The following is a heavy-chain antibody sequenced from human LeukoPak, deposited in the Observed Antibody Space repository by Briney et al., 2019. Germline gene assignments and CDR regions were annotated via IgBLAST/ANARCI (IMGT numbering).Heavy chain of an antibody. D-gene: IGHD2-2*02. J-gene: IGHJ5*02. CDR1: GYTFTGYY. Sequence: ASVKVSCKASGYTFTGYYMHWVRHAPGQGLEWMGWINPNSGGTNYAQKFQGRVTMTRDTSTSTAYMELSRLRSDDTAVYYCTTDISPVLSRPGCRSSTSCYIGEFDPWGQGTLVTVSS. V-gene: IGHV1-2*02. CDR2: INPNSGGT. CDR3: TTDISPVLSRPGCRSSTSCYIGEFDP.